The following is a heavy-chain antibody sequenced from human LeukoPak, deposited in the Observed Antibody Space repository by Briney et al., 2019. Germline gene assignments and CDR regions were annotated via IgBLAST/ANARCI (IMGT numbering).Heavy chain of an antibody. CDR3: ARDLQLASYYYGMDV. Sequence: SETLSLTCTVSGGSISSYYWSWIRQPPGKGLEWIGYIYYSGSTNYNPSLKSRVTISVDTSKNQFSQKLGSVTAADTAVYYCARDLQLASYYYGMDVWGQGTTVTVSS. J-gene: IGHJ6*02. CDR1: GGSISSYY. D-gene: IGHD1-1*01. V-gene: IGHV4-59*01. CDR2: IYYSGST.